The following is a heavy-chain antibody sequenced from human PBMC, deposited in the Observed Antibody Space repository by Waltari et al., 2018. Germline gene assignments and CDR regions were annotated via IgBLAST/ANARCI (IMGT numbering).Heavy chain of an antibody. V-gene: IGHV3-9*01. CDR3: AKSLSGSYSLFDY. CDR2: ISWNSGTI. Sequence: EVQLVESGGGLVQPGRSLRLSCGASGFTFDDYAMNWVRQAPGKGLEWVSGISWNSGTIGYADSVKGRFTISRDNAKNSLYLQMNSLRAEDTALYYCAKSLSGSYSLFDYWGQGTLVTVSS. J-gene: IGHJ4*02. CDR1: GFTFDDYA. D-gene: IGHD1-26*01.